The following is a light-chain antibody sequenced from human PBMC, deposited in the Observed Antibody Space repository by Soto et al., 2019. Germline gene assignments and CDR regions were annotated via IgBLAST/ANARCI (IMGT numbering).Light chain of an antibody. CDR1: SSNIGSNT. J-gene: IGLJ3*02. CDR2: LNS. Sequence: QSVLTQSPSASGTPGQRVTISCSGSSSNIGSNTVNWYQQLPGAAPKLLIYLNSQRPSGVPDRFSGSKSGTSASLAISGLHSEDEADYYCATLDDSLNGGVFGGGTKLPVL. CDR3: ATLDDSLNGGV. V-gene: IGLV1-44*01.